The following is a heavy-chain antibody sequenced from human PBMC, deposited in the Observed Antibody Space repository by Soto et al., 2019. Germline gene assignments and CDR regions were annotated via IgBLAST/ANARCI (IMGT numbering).Heavy chain of an antibody. CDR1: SGSISSSYW. V-gene: IGHV4-4*02. Sequence: QVQLQESGPGLVKPSGTLSLTCAVSSGSISSSYWWTWVRQPPGKGLEWIGEIYHSGSTKFNPSLKSRVTRSVDKSKKQFSLKLSAVTAADTAVYYCARDLAVAGYYYFDNWGQGTLVTVSS. CDR2: IYHSGST. J-gene: IGHJ4*02. CDR3: ARDLAVAGYYYFDN. D-gene: IGHD6-19*01.